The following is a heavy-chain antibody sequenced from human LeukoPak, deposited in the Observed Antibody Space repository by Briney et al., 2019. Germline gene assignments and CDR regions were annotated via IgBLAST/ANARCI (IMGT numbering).Heavy chain of an antibody. Sequence: GGSLRLSCAASGFTFSSYSMNWVRQAPGKGLEWVSYISSSSSTIYYADSVKVRFTISRDNAKNSLYLQMNSLRAEDTAVYYCARFSRTNWFDPWGQGTLVTVSS. CDR1: GFTFSSYS. V-gene: IGHV3-48*01. J-gene: IGHJ5*02. D-gene: IGHD2-8*01. CDR3: ARFSRTNWFDP. CDR2: ISSSSSTI.